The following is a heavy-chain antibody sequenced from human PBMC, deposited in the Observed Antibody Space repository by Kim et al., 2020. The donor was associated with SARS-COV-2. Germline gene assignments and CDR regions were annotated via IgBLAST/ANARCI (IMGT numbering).Heavy chain of an antibody. D-gene: IGHD1-1*01. V-gene: IGHV3-73*01. J-gene: IGHJ3*02. CDR1: GFTFSDSP. CDR3: TRIPGTPFAFCDAFD. Sequence: GGSLRLSCAASGFTFSDSPMHWVRQASGKGLEWVGRIRSKANSYATAYAASVRGRFIISRDDSKNTSYMQMNSLKTEDTAVYYCTRIPGTPFAFCDAFD. CDR2: IRSKANSYAT.